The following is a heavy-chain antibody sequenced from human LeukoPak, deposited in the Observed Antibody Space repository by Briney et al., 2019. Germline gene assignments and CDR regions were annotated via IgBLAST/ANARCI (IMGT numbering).Heavy chain of an antibody. CDR2: IWSDGRDK. CDR3: ARDHRATVTVYYFDY. V-gene: IGHV3-33*01. Sequence: PGGSLRHSCAASGFTFSSYGMHWVRQAPGKGLEWVAVIWSDGRDKYYADSVKGRFTISRDNSKNTLYLQMNSLRAEDTAMYYCARDHRATVTVYYFDYWGQGTLVTVSS. CDR1: GFTFSSYG. J-gene: IGHJ4*02. D-gene: IGHD4-17*01.